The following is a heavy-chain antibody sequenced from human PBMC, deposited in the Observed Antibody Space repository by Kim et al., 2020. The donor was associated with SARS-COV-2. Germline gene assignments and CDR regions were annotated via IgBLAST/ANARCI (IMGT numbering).Heavy chain of an antibody. J-gene: IGHJ6*03. CDR1: GYTFTGYY. CDR2: INPNSGGT. CDR3: ARSGYSYGYPYYYYMDV. Sequence: ASVKVSCKASGYTFTGYYMHWVRQAPGQGLEWMGWINPNSGGTNYAQKFQGWVTMTRDTSISTAYMELSRLRSDDTAVYYCARSGYSYGYPYYYYMDVWGKGTTVTVSS. D-gene: IGHD5-18*01. V-gene: IGHV1-2*04.